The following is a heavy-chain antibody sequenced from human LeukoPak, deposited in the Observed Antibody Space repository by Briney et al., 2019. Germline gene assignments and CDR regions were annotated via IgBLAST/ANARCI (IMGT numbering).Heavy chain of an antibody. J-gene: IGHJ6*02. CDR2: IIPIFGTA. V-gene: IGHV1-69*01. CDR1: GGTFSSYA. CDR3: ARDPGCSGGSCYLITYYYYYGMDV. Sequence: SVKVSCKASGGTFSSYAISWVRQAPGQGLEWMGGIIPIFGTANYAQKFQGRVTITADESASTAYMELRSLRSDDTAVYYCARDPGCSGGSCYLITYYYYYGMDVWGQGTTVTVSS. D-gene: IGHD2-15*01.